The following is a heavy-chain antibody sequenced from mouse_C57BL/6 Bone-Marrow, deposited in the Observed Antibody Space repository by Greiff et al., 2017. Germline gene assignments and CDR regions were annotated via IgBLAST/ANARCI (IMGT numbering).Heavy chain of an antibody. CDR1: GFTFSDYG. D-gene: IGHD1-1*01. Sequence: EVKLMESGGGLVKPGGSLKLSCAASGFTFSDYGMHWVRQAPEKGLEWVAYISSGSSTIYYADTVKGRFTISRDNAKNTLFLQMTSLRSEDTAMYYCATNCYGSSWYFDVWGTGTTVTVSS. V-gene: IGHV5-17*01. J-gene: IGHJ1*03. CDR2: ISSGSSTI. CDR3: ATNCYGSSWYFDV.